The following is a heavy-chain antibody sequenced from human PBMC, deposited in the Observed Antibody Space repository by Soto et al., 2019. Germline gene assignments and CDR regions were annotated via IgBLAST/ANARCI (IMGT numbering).Heavy chain of an antibody. CDR2: IIPIFGTA. D-gene: IGHD3-10*01. V-gene: IGHV1-69*01. CDR3: ATTYYGSGSYYSRGSYYFDY. J-gene: IGHJ4*02. CDR1: GGTFSSYA. Sequence: QVQLVQSGAEVKKTGSSVKVSCKASGGTFSSYAISWVRQAPGQGLEWMGGIIPIFGTANYAQKFQGRVTITADESTSTAYMELSSLRSEDTAVYYCATTYYGSGSYYSRGSYYFDYWGQGTLVTVSS.